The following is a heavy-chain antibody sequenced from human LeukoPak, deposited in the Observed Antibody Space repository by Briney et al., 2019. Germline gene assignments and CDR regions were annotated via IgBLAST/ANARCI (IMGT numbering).Heavy chain of an antibody. J-gene: IGHJ5*02. D-gene: IGHD3-9*01. V-gene: IGHV4-34*01. CDR1: GGSFSGYY. CDR2: INHSGST. Sequence: KSSETLSLTCAVYGGSFSGYYWSWIRQPPGKGLEWLGEINHSGSTNYNPSLKSRVTISVDTSKNQFSLKLSSVTAADTAVYYCARSSGYDILTGYFGPWGQGTLVTVSS. CDR3: ARSSGYDILTGYFGP.